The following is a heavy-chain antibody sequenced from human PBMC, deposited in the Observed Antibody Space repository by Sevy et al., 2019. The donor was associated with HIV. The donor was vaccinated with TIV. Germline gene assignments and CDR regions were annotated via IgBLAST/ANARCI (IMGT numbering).Heavy chain of an antibody. CDR3: ARGSGWLQDY. CDR2: INHSGST. J-gene: IGHJ4*02. D-gene: IGHD5-12*01. Sequence: ETRSLTCAVYGGSFSGYYWSWIRQPPGKGQEWIGEINHSGSTNYNPSLKSRVTISVDTSKNQFSLKLSSVTAADTAVYYCARGSGWLQDYWGQGTLVTVSS. V-gene: IGHV4-34*01. CDR1: GGSFSGYY.